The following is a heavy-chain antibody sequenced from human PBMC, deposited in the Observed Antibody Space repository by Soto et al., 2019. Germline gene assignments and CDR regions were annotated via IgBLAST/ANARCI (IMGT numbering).Heavy chain of an antibody. V-gene: IGHV4-30-4*01. CDR1: GASVAGGSYY. Sequence: SETLSLTCSASGASVAGGSYYWSWVRQPPGKGLEWIGYIPSRGRPFYNPSLTSRGTISADTSKTQLSLQLTSVTAADTAVYYCARDTYSGYDYGLWGQGTLVTVSS. D-gene: IGHD5-12*01. CDR2: IPSRGRP. CDR3: ARDTYSGYDYGL. J-gene: IGHJ4*01.